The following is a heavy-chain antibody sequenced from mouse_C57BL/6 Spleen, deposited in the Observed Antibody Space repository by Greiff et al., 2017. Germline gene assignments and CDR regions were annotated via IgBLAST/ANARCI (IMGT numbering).Heavy chain of an antibody. V-gene: IGHV1-64*01. Sequence: QVQLQQSGAELVKPGASVKLSCTASGYTFTSYWMPWVQQRPGQGLEWIGMIHPNRGSTNYNEKFKSKATLTVDKSYSTAYMQLSRLTSEVAAVYYCARSGYYCGSSYVGWSFGYWGQGTTLTGSS. J-gene: IGHJ2*01. CDR2: IHPNRGST. CDR1: GYTFTSYW. D-gene: IGHD1-1*01. CDR3: ARSGYYCGSSYVGWSFGY.